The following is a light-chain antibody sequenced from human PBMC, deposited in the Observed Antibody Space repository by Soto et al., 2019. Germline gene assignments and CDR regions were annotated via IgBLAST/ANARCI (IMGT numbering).Light chain of an antibody. V-gene: IGKV3-11*01. Sequence: EIVLTQSPATLSLSPGERATLSCRASQSVSSYLAWYQQKPGQAPRLLIYAASNRATGIPARFSGSGSGTDFALTISSLEPEDFAVYYCQQRSNWPSTFGGGTKVEIK. CDR1: QSVSSY. J-gene: IGKJ4*01. CDR3: QQRSNWPST. CDR2: AAS.